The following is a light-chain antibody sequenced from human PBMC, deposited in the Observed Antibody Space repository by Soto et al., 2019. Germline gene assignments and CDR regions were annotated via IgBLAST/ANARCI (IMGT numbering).Light chain of an antibody. Sequence: QSALTQPASVSGSPGQSITISCTGTSSDVGTYNLVSWYQQCPGKAPKLMIYEGSKRPSGVSNRFSGSKSGNTASLTISGLQAEDEADYYCCSYAGSSTHVVFGGGTMLTVL. V-gene: IGLV2-23*01. CDR1: SSDVGTYNL. J-gene: IGLJ2*01. CDR3: CSYAGSSTHVV. CDR2: EGS.